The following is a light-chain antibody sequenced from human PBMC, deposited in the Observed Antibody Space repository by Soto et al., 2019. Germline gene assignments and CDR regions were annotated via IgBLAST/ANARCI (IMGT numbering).Light chain of an antibody. J-gene: IGKJ2*01. CDR2: WAS. CDR3: QQYFRIPYT. V-gene: IGKV4-1*01. Sequence: DIVMTQSPDSLAVSLGERATINCTSSQSVLSSSNNKNFLTWYQQKPGQSPKLLIYWASTRESGVPDRFSGSGSGTDFTLTISSLQAEDVALYYCQQYFRIPYTFGHGTKLEIK. CDR1: QSVLSSSNNKNF.